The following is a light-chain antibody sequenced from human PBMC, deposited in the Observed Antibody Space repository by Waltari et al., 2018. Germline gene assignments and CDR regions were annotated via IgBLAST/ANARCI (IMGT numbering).Light chain of an antibody. J-gene: IGKJ4*01. CDR2: GAS. V-gene: IGKV3-20*01. CDR1: QTINNNF. Sequence: IVLTQSPDTLSLSPGQRATLSCRASQTINNNFLVWYQQKPGQAPRLLIHGASSRATGFPDRFSDRGSGTDCNLSISRLEPEDVAVYYCQQYDGSVLTFGGGTKGEI. CDR3: QQYDGSVLT.